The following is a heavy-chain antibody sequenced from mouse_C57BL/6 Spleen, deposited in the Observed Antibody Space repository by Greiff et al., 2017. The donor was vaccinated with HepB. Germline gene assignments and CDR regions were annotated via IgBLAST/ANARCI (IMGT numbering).Heavy chain of an antibody. CDR1: GFTFSDYG. V-gene: IGHV5-17*01. CDR3: ARNDGYYVGYFDV. Sequence: EVKLEESGGGLVKPGGSLKLSCAASGFTFSDYGMHWVRQAPEKGLEWVAYISSGSSTIYYADTVKGRFTISRDNAKNTLFLQMTSMRSEDTAMYYCARNDGYYVGYFDVWGTGTTVTVSS. J-gene: IGHJ1*03. D-gene: IGHD2-3*01. CDR2: ISSGSSTI.